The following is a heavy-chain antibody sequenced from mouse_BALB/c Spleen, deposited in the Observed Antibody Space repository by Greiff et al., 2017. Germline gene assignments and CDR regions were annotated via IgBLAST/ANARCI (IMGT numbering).Heavy chain of an antibody. CDR2: ISDGGSYT. V-gene: IGHV5-4*02. CDR3: ARDPRYDVWFAY. CDR1: GFTFSDYY. D-gene: IGHD2-14*01. Sequence: EVMLVESGGGLVKPGGSLKLSCAASGFTFSDYYMYWVRQTPEKRLEWVATISDGGSYTYYPDSVKGRFTISRDNAKNNLYLQMSSLKSEDTAMYYCARDPRYDVWFAYWGQETLGTVSA. J-gene: IGHJ3*01.